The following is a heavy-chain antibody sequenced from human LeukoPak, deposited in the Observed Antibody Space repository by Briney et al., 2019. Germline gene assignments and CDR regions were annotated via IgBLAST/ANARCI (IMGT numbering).Heavy chain of an antibody. Sequence: GGSLRLSCAASRFTFSSYAMSWVRQAPGKGLEWVSTISGSGGSTYYADSVKGRFTISRDNSKNTLYLQMNSLRPEDTAVYYCARDLGQYYDTSDNWFDPWGQGTLVTVSS. CDR3: ARDLGQYYDTSDNWFDP. D-gene: IGHD3-22*01. V-gene: IGHV3-23*01. J-gene: IGHJ5*02. CDR1: RFTFSSYA. CDR2: ISGSGGST.